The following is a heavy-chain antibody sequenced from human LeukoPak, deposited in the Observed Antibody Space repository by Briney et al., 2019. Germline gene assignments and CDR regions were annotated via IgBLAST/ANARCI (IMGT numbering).Heavy chain of an antibody. CDR2: ISSSGSTI. J-gene: IGHJ4*02. CDR3: ARGSFPEYDYVWGSYRPFDY. CDR1: GFTFSSYE. V-gene: IGHV3-48*03. Sequence: PGGSLRLSCAASGFTFSSYEMNWVRQAPGKGLEWVSYISSSGSTIYYADSVKGRFTISRDNAKNSLYLQMNSLRAEDTAVYYCARGSFPEYDYVWGSYRPFDYWGQGTPVTVSS. D-gene: IGHD3-16*02.